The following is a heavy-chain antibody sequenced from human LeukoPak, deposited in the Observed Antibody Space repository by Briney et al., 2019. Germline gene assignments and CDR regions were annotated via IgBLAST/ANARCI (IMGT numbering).Heavy chain of an antibody. D-gene: IGHD1-26*01. V-gene: IGHV1-8*01. CDR3: AMRYYRGDY. Sequence: ASVKVSCKASGYTFTSYDINWVRPTTGQGLEWMGWMNPNSGNTGYAQKFQGRVTMTRNTSISTAYMDLSSLTSEDTAVYYCAMRYYRGDYWGQGTLVTVSS. CDR2: MNPNSGNT. CDR1: GYTFTSYD. J-gene: IGHJ4*02.